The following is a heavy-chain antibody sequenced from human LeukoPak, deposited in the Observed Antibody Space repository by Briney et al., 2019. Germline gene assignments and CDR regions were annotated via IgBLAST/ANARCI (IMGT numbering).Heavy chain of an antibody. CDR1: GGSISSGSYY. V-gene: IGHV4-61*02. J-gene: IGHJ3*02. CDR3: ARDLQRARYYGSVDDAFDI. CDR2: IYTSGST. D-gene: IGHD3-10*01. Sequence: SQTLSLTCTVSGGSISSGSYYCSWIRQPAGKGLEWIGRIYTSGSTNYNPSLKSRVTISVDTSKNQFSLKLSSVTAADTAVYYCARDLQRARYYGSVDDAFDIWGQGTTVTVSS.